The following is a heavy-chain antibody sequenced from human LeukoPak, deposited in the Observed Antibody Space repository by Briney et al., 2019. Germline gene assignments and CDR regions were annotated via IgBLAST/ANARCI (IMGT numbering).Heavy chain of an antibody. CDR2: IRHDGSSK. D-gene: IGHD2-2*01. V-gene: IGHV3-30*02. J-gene: IGHJ5*02. CDR3: ARDRPAAMVDNNWFDP. CDR1: GFSFSTYG. Sequence: PGGSLRLSCVASGFSFSTYGMHWVRQAPGKGLEWVAFIRHDGSSKYYADSVKGRFTISRDNAKNSLYLQMNSLRAEDTAVYYCARDRPAAMVDNNWFDPWGQGTLVTVSS.